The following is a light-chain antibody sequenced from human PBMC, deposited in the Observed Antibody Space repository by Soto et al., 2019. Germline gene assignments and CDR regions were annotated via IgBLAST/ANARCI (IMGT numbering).Light chain of an antibody. CDR3: KQSYRTPFT. J-gene: IGKJ3*01. CDR1: QSISSW. CDR2: AAS. V-gene: IGKV1-39*01. Sequence: DNPMTPSPSPPSSSLGDRGTIPFPASQSISSWLAWYQQKPGKAHKLLIYAASSLQSGVQSRFSGSGSGTDLTLTIRSLQPEDFATYYCKQSYRTPFTFGPGTKVDIK.